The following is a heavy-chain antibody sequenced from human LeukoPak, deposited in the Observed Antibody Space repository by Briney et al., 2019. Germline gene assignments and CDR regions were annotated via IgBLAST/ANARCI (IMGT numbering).Heavy chain of an antibody. CDR2: ISSSSTI. Sequence: GGSLRLSCAASGFTFSSYSMNWVRQAPGKGLEWVSHISSSSTIYYADSVKGRFTISRDNAKNSLYLQMNSLRDEDTAVYYCARDSRSGYYYDSSGIAPFDYWGQGTLVTVSS. D-gene: IGHD3-22*01. J-gene: IGHJ4*02. V-gene: IGHV3-48*02. CDR1: GFTFSSYS. CDR3: ARDSRSGYYYDSSGIAPFDY.